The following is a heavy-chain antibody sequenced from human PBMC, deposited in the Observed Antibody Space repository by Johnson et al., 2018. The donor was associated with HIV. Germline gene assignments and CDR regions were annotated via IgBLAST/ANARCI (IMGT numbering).Heavy chain of an antibody. CDR2: ISNNGGNT. Sequence: QVQLVESGGGLVQPGGSLRLSCAASGFTFSTYAMHWVRQAPGKGLEYVSAISNNGGNTYYANSVEGRFNISRDNSKNTLFLQVNSLTVEDTAVYYCVKDRGSPGIPAAFDIWGQGTRVTVSS. CDR3: VKDRGSPGIPAAFDI. J-gene: IGHJ3*02. V-gene: IGHV3-64*04. D-gene: IGHD1-26*01. CDR1: GFTFSTYA.